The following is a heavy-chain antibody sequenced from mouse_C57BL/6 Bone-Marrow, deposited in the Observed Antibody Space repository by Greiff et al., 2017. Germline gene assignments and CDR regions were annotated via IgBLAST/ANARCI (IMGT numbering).Heavy chain of an antibody. Sequence: EVQLMESGAELVKPGASVKLSCTASGFNIKDDYMHWVKQRPEQGLEWIGWIDPDNGGTDYASKFQGKATITADTSSNTAYLQLSSLTSEDAAVYYCTRTRWIDYWGQGTTLTVSS. CDR1: GFNIKDDY. D-gene: IGHD1-1*01. CDR2: IDPDNGGT. V-gene: IGHV14-4*01. J-gene: IGHJ2*01. CDR3: TRTRWIDY.